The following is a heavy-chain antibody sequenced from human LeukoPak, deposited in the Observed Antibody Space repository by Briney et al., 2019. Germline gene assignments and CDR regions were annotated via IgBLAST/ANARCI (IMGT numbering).Heavy chain of an antibody. D-gene: IGHD2-21*02. V-gene: IGHV3-33*01. CDR2: IWYDGSNK. Sequence: PGGSLRLSCAASGFTFSSHGMHWVRQAPGKGLEWVAVIWYDGSNKYHADSVKGRFTISRDNSKNTLYLQMNSLRAEDTAVYYCARDTYCGGDCYSGEENDAFDIWGQGTMVTVSS. CDR3: ARDTYCGGDCYSGEENDAFDI. CDR1: GFTFSSHG. J-gene: IGHJ3*02.